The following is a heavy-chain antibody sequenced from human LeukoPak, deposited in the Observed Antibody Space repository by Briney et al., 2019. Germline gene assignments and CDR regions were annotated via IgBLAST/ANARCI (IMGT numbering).Heavy chain of an antibody. V-gene: IGHV4-34*01. D-gene: IGHD1-20*01. CDR1: GGSFSGYY. Sequence: ASETLSLTCAVYGGSFSGYYWSWIRQPPGKGLEWIGEINHSGSTNYNPSLKSRVTMSVDTSKNQFSLKLSSVTAADTAVYYCARVRYNWNDDAFDIWGQGTMVTVSS. CDR3: ARVRYNWNDDAFDI. CDR2: INHSGST. J-gene: IGHJ3*02.